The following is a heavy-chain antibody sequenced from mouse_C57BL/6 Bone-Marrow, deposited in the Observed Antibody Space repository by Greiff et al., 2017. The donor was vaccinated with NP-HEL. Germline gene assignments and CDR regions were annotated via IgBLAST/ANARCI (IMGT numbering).Heavy chain of an antibody. D-gene: IGHD1-1*01. CDR3: ARIRRYYYGSSYEYAMDY. CDR1: GYTFTNYW. J-gene: IGHJ4*01. Sequence: VKLQESGAELVRPGTSVKMSCKASGYTFTNYWIGWAKQRPGHGLEWIGDIYPGGGYTNYNEKFKGKATLTADKSSSTAYMQFSSLTSEDSAIYYCARIRRYYYGSSYEYAMDYWGQGTSVTVSS. V-gene: IGHV1-63*01. CDR2: IYPGGGYT.